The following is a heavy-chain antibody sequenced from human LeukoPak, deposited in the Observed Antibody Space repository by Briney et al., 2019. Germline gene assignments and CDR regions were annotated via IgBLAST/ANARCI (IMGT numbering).Heavy chain of an antibody. Sequence: GGSLRLSCAASGFTVNSNYLSWVRQAPGKGLEWVSTLYNTGNTYYANSVKGRFSISGDNSKNTLFLQMNSLRAEDTAVYYCARLTADGRLYFVDWGPGTLVTVSS. D-gene: IGHD6-13*01. CDR1: GFTVNSNY. V-gene: IGHV3-53*01. CDR3: ARLTADGRLYFVD. CDR2: LYNTGNT. J-gene: IGHJ4*02.